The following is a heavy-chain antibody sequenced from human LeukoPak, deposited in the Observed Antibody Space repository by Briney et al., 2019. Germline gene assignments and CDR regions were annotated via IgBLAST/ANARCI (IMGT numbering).Heavy chain of an antibody. J-gene: IGHJ4*02. CDR2: ISSIGGNI. CDR1: GFTFSSYS. Sequence: PGWSLRLSCAASGFTFSSYSMDWVRQAPGKGLEWVSFISSIGGNIYYADSVKGRFTISRDNADNSLYLQMNSLRAEDTAVYYCARSDNSNYCFDYWGQGTLVTVSS. CDR3: ARSDNSNYCFDY. D-gene: IGHD4-11*01. V-gene: IGHV3-48*01.